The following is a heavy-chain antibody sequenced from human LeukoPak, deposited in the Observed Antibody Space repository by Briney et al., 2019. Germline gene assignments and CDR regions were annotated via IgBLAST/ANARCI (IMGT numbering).Heavy chain of an antibody. CDR2: IYYSGST. CDR1: GGSISSYY. J-gene: IGHJ5*02. Sequence: PSETLSLTCTVSGGSISSYYWSWIRQPPGKGLGWIGYIYYSGSTNYNPSLKSRVTISVDTSKNQFSLKLSSVTAADTAVYYCARHKGFGANTYYDFWSGYSGWFDPWGQGTLVTVSS. V-gene: IGHV4-59*08. D-gene: IGHD3-3*01. CDR3: ARHKGFGANTYYDFWSGYSGWFDP.